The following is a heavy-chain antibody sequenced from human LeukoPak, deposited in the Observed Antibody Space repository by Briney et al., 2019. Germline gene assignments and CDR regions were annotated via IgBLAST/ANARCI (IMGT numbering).Heavy chain of an antibody. V-gene: IGHV1-69*04. Sequence: SVKVSCKASGGTFSSYAISWVRQAPGQGLEWMGRIIPILGLANYAQRFQGRVTITADKSTSTASMELSSLRSEDTAVYYCARLDTAMVRDLDAFDIWGQGTMVTVSS. CDR1: GGTFSSYA. J-gene: IGHJ3*02. D-gene: IGHD5-18*01. CDR2: IIPILGLA. CDR3: ARLDTAMVRDLDAFDI.